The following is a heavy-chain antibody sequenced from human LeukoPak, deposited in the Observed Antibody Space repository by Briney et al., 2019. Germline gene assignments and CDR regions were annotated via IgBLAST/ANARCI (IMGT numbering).Heavy chain of an antibody. Sequence: SETLSLTCAVYGGSFSGFYWSWIRQSPGKGLEWIGEINPSGSTNYNPPLKSRVTISRDASKKHFSLRVNSVTAADSGVFYCARGSSRPRGFRGFDYWGLGTLVSVSS. V-gene: IGHV4-34*01. D-gene: IGHD3-10*01. CDR1: GGSFSGFY. CDR3: ARGSSRPRGFRGFDY. CDR2: INPSGST. J-gene: IGHJ4*02.